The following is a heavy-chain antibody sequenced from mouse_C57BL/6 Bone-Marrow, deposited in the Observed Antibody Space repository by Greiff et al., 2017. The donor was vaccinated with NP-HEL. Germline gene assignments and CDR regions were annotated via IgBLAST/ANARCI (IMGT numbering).Heavy chain of an antibody. J-gene: IGHJ3*01. D-gene: IGHD2-3*01. CDR3: ARPDGYPAWFAY. Sequence: VQLQQPGAELVKPGASVKMSCKASGYTFTSYWITWVKQRPGQGLEWIGDIYPGSGSTNYNEKFKSKATLTVDTSSSTAYMQLSSLTSEYSAVYYCARPDGYPAWFAYWGQGTLVTVSA. V-gene: IGHV1-55*01. CDR1: GYTFTSYW. CDR2: IYPGSGST.